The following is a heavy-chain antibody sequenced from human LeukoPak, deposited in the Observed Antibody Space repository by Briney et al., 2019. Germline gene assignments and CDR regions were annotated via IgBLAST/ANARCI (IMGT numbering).Heavy chain of an antibody. Sequence: SETLSLTCTVSGGSISSYYWSWIRQPAGKGLEWIGRIYTSGSTNYNPSLKSRVTISVDTSKNQFSLKLSSVTAADTAVYYCARDNYYGSGSYYNLYYYYYYMDVWGKGTTVTISS. J-gene: IGHJ6*03. CDR1: GGSISSYY. CDR3: ARDNYYGSGSYYNLYYYYYYMDV. V-gene: IGHV4-4*07. CDR2: IYTSGST. D-gene: IGHD3-10*01.